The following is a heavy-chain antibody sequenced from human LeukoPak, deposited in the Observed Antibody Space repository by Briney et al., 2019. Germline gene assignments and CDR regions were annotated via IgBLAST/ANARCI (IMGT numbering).Heavy chain of an antibody. CDR2: MNPNSGNT. V-gene: IGHV1-8*03. Sequence: ASVKVSCKASGYTFTSYDINWVRQATGQGLEWMGWMNPNSGNTGYAQKFQGRVTITRNTSISTAYMELSSLRSEDTAVYYCARMGYYDSSGTYYYYYMDVWGKGTTVTVSS. J-gene: IGHJ6*03. CDR1: GYTFTSYD. CDR3: ARMGYYDSSGTYYYYYMDV. D-gene: IGHD3-22*01.